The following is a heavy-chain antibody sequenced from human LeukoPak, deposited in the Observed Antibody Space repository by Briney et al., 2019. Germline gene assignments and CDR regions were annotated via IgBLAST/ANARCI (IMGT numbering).Heavy chain of an antibody. Sequence: ASVKVSCKASGYTFTGYYMHWVRQAPGQGLEWMGWINPNSGGTNYAQKFQGRVTMTRDTSISTAYMELSRLRSDDTAVYYCARAAAGTNLIYNWFDPWGQGTLVTVSS. CDR3: ARAAAGTNLIYNWFDP. CDR2: INPNSGGT. J-gene: IGHJ5*02. CDR1: GYTFTGYY. V-gene: IGHV1-2*02. D-gene: IGHD6-13*01.